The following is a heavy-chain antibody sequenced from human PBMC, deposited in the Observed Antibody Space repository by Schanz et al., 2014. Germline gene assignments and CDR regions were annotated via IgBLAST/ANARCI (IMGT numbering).Heavy chain of an antibody. J-gene: IGHJ4*02. D-gene: IGHD3-10*01. CDR2: IGNGGVTI. V-gene: IGHV3-11*01. Sequence: VQLLESGGGLVQPGGSLRLSCAASGFPFSDYFMAWIRQPPGRGLEWVSYIGNGGVTIYYADSVKGRFTISRDNSKNSLYLQMNSLRAEDTAVYYCARIGGSVCDYWAQGTLVTVSS. CDR1: GFPFSDYF. CDR3: ARIGGSVCDY.